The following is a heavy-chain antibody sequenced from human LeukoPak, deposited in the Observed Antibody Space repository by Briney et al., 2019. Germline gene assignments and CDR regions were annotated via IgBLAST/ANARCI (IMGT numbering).Heavy chain of an antibody. CDR2: INNDGSST. J-gene: IGHJ4*02. Sequence: GGSVTLSCAASGFTFSSFWMHWVRQAAGKGLVWVSRINNDGSSTGYADSVKGRFTISGDNAKNTLYLQMNSLRAEDTAVYYCARVSSSGSVYWGQGTLVTVSS. CDR3: ARVSSSGSVY. V-gene: IGHV3-74*01. CDR1: GFTFSSFW. D-gene: IGHD6-6*01.